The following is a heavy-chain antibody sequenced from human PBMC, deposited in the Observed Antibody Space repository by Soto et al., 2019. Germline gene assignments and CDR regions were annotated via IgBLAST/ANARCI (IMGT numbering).Heavy chain of an antibody. Sequence: QVQLVQSGAEVKEPGASVKVLCKSSGYIFANYYMNWVRQAPGQGLEWMAIINPYGGSTNYAQNFQGRLTLTSDTSTSTVYMELSSLRSEDTAVYYCARDLLRADSWGQGTLVTVSS. CDR3: ARDLLRADS. J-gene: IGHJ4*02. CDR1: GYIFANYY. CDR2: INPYGGST. V-gene: IGHV1-46*01. D-gene: IGHD2-8*01.